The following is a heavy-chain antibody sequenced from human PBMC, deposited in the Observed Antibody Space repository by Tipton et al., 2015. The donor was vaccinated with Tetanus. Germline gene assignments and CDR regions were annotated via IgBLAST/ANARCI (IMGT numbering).Heavy chain of an antibody. V-gene: IGHV4-61*01. J-gene: IGHJ4*02. Sequence: TLSLTCTVSGGSVSSGSYYWSWVRQPPGKGLEYIGYILYGKSTHHSPALESRVSMSGDPAKNQFSLRLTSVTAADTAVYYCARIHDFWSGYFDFWGQGTPVTVSP. CDR1: GGSVSSGSYY. CDR2: ILYGKST. CDR3: ARIHDFWSGYFDF. D-gene: IGHD3-3*01.